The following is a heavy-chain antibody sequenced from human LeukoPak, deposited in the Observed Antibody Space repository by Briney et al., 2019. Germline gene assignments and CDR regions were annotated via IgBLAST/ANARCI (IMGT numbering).Heavy chain of an antibody. D-gene: IGHD1-26*01. CDR2: IYTSGST. J-gene: IGHJ6*03. CDR1: GGSISSYY. CDR3: ARDKLVGATTSYYYMDV. V-gene: IGHV4-4*07. Sequence: SETLSLTCTVSGGSISSYYWSWIRQPAGKGLERIGRIYTSGSTNYNPSLKSRVTMSVDTSKNQFSLKLSSVTAADTAVYYCARDKLVGATTSYYYMDVWGKGTTVTVSS.